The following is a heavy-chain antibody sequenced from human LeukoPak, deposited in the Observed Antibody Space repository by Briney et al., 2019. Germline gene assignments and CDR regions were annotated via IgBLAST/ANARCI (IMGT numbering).Heavy chain of an antibody. CDR1: GYTFTSYY. V-gene: IGHV1-46*01. CDR3: ARETSIMITFGGLDY. J-gene: IGHJ4*02. D-gene: IGHD3-16*01. CDR2: INPSGGST. Sequence: ASVKVSCKASGYTFTSYYMHWVRQAPGQGLEWMGIINPSGGSTSYAQKFQGRVTMTRDTSTSTVYMELSSLTSEDTAVYYCARETSIMITFGGLDYWGQGTLVTVSS.